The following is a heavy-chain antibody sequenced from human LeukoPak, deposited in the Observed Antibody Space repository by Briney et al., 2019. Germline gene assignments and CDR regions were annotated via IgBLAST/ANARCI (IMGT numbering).Heavy chain of an antibody. J-gene: IGHJ4*02. Sequence: GGSLRLSCAASGFTFSSYRMIWVRQTPGKGLEWVSSISSSSSTINYADSMRGRFTISRDNAKNSLYLQMNSLRAEDTAVHYCARARYSSSCSHFDYWGQGTLVTVSS. V-gene: IGHV3-48*04. CDR1: GFTFSSYR. D-gene: IGHD6-13*01. CDR3: ARARYSSSCSHFDY. CDR2: ISSSSSTI.